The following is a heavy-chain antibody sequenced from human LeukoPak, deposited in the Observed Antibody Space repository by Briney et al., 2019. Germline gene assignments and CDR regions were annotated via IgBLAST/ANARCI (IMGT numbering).Heavy chain of an antibody. CDR2: INHSGST. CDR1: GGSFSGYY. D-gene: IGHD3-3*01. V-gene: IGHV4-34*01. CDR3: ARALGFDDFWSGASSYYFDY. Sequence: PSETLSLTCAVYGGSFSGYYWSWIRQPPGKGLEWIGEINHSGSTNYNLPLKSRVTISVDTSKNQFSLKLSSVTAADTAVYYCARALGFDDFWSGASSYYFDYWGQGTLVTVSS. J-gene: IGHJ4*02.